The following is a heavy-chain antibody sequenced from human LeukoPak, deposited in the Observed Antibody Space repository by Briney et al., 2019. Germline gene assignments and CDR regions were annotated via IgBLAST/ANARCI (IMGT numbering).Heavy chain of an antibody. CDR1: GYTFTSYG. D-gene: IGHD6-13*01. V-gene: IGHV1-18*01. CDR2: ISAYNGNT. CDR3: ARDIAAAAQRYYYHGMDV. Sequence: ASVKVSCEASGYTFTSYGISWVRQAPGQGLEWMGWISAYNGNTNYAQKLQGRVTMTTDTSTSTAYMELRSLRSDDTAVYYCARDIAAAAQRYYYHGMDVWGQGTTVTVSS. J-gene: IGHJ6*02.